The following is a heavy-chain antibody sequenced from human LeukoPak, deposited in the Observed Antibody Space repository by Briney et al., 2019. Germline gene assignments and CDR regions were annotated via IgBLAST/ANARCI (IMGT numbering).Heavy chain of an antibody. Sequence: GGSLRLSCAASGFTFSSYSMNWVRQAPGKGLEWVSFISSSSSYIYYADSMKGRFTISRDNIKNSLYLQMNSLSAEDTAVYYCVKVAVQTQVVPAAIFFDSWGQGTLVIVSS. V-gene: IGHV3-21*04. D-gene: IGHD2-2*01. CDR1: GFTFSSYS. J-gene: IGHJ4*02. CDR3: VKVAVQTQVVPAAIFFDS. CDR2: ISSSSSYI.